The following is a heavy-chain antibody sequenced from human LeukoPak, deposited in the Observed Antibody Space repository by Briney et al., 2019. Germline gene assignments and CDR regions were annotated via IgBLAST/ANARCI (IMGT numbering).Heavy chain of an antibody. D-gene: IGHD4-23*01. J-gene: IGHJ4*02. V-gene: IGHV1-18*01. CDR2: ISAYNGNT. Sequence: ASVKVSCKASGYSFVGYGITWVRQAPGQGLEWMGWISAYNGNTNYAQKLQGRVTMTTDTSTSTAYMELRSLRSDDTAVYYCAVLNSRGPDYRGQGTLVTVSS. CDR1: GYSFVGYG. CDR3: AVLNSRGPDY.